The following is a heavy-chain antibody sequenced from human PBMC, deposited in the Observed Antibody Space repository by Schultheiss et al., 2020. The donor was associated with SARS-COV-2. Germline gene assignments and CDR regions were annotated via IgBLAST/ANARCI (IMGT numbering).Heavy chain of an antibody. J-gene: IGHJ3*02. D-gene: IGHD3-3*01. CDR1: GGSISTYYWS. Sequence: QTLSLTCTVSGGSISTYYWSWIRQHPGKALEWLALIYWDADKRYRPSLKSRLIITKVTSKNQVVLTMTNMDPVDTATYYCAHTYYDFWSGIPSAFDIWGQGTMVTVSS. CDR3: AHTYYDFWSGIPSAFDI. CDR2: IYWDADK. V-gene: IGHV2-5*08.